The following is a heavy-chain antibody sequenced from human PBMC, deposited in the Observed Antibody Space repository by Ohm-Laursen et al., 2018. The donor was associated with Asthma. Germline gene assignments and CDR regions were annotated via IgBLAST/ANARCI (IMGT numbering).Heavy chain of an antibody. CDR3: ARHEARDYYYYGMDV. CDR1: GGSISSGGYS. CDR2: IYYSGSP. Sequence: GTLSLTCTVSGGSISSGGYSWSWIRQHPGKGLEWIGYIYYSGSPYYNPSLKSGVTISVVTSKNQFSLKLSSVTAADTAVYYCARHEARDYYYYGMDVWGQGTTVTFSS. V-gene: IGHV4-39*01. J-gene: IGHJ6*02.